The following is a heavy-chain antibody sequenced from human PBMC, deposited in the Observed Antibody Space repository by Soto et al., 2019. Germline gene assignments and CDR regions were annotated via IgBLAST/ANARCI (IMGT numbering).Heavy chain of an antibody. CDR1: GIEFSNYA. Sequence: EVQLLESGGGLVQPGGSLRHSCVGSGIEFSNYAMSWVRQAPGKGLEWVSIVSASGRSRYHADSVKGRFTISRDNSKNTLYLHMTNLRAEDTAVYYCAKDGNWLDVYYDVWGQGTPVTVSS. CDR2: VSASGRSR. J-gene: IGHJ4*02. D-gene: IGHD3-16*01. CDR3: AKDGNWLDVYYDV. V-gene: IGHV3-23*01.